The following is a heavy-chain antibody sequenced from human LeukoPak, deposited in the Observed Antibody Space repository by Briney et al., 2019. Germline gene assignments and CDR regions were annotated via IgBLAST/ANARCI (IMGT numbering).Heavy chain of an antibody. Sequence: TSVKVSCKASGFTFTSSAVQWVRQARGQRLEWIGWIVVGSGNTNYAQKFQERVTITRDMSTSTAYMELSGLRSEDTAVYYCAASGWYRGRWFDPWGQGTLVTVSS. D-gene: IGHD6-19*01. CDR3: AASGWYRGRWFDP. CDR1: GFTFTSSA. J-gene: IGHJ5*02. CDR2: IVVGSGNT. V-gene: IGHV1-58*01.